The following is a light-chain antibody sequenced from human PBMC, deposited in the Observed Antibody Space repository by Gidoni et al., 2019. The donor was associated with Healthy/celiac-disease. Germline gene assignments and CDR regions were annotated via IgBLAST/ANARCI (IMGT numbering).Light chain of an antibody. CDR2: GAS. J-gene: IGKJ5*01. V-gene: IGKV3-15*01. Sequence: DIVMTQSPATLSVSPGERATLSCRASQSVSSNLAWYQQKPGQAPRLLIYGASTRATGIPARFSGSGSGTEFTLTISSLQSEDFAVYYCQQYNNWPRVFGQGTRLEIK. CDR3: QQYNNWPRV. CDR1: QSVSSN.